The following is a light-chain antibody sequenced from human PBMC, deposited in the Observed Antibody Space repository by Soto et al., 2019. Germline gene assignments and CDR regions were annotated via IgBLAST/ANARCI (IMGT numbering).Light chain of an antibody. CDR1: QSISSW. V-gene: IGKV1-5*01. Sequence: DIQMTQSPSSLSASVGDRVTITCRASQSISSWLAWYQQKPGKAPKLLIYAASSLQSGVPSRFSGSGSGTEFTLTISSLQPEDFATYYCLQHNSYPLTFGQGTRLEI. CDR2: AAS. CDR3: LQHNSYPLT. J-gene: IGKJ5*01.